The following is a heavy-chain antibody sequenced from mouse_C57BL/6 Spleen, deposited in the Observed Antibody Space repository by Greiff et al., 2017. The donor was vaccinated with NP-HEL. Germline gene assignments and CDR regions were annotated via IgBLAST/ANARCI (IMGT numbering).Heavy chain of an antibody. Sequence: QVQLQQSGAELVKPGASVKLSCKASGYTFTSYWMHWVKQRPGRGLEWIGRIDPNSGGTKYNEKFKSKATLTGDKPSSTAYMQLSRLTAEDSAVYDCESDWSHFDYWGQGTTLTVSS. J-gene: IGHJ2*01. D-gene: IGHD4-1*01. CDR2: IDPNSGGT. CDR3: ESDWSHFDY. V-gene: IGHV1-72*01. CDR1: GYTFTSYW.